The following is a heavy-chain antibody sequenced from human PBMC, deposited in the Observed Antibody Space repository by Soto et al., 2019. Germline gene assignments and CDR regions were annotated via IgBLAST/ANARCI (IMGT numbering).Heavy chain of an antibody. CDR2: IYYSGSA. V-gene: IGHV4-61*01. J-gene: IGHJ6*02. D-gene: IGHD3-10*01. CDR3: ARGVGFGYYYYLMDL. CDR1: GGSVNNISDY. Sequence: QVQLQESGPGLVKPSETLSLTCTVSGGSVNNISDYWSWVRQPPGKGLEWIGYIYYSGSADYNPFLGRRVTISLDMYKNPFSLKLRSVTTASTAVYYCARGVGFGYYYYLMDLWCQGTTVTVSS.